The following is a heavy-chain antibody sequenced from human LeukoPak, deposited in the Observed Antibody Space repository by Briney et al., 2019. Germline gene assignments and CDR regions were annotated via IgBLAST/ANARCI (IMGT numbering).Heavy chain of an antibody. D-gene: IGHD1-26*01. J-gene: IGHJ4*02. CDR2: INHSGST. CDR1: GGSFSGYY. V-gene: IGHV4-34*01. Sequence: PSETLSLTCAVYGGSFSGYYWSWTRQPPGKGLEWIGEINHSGSTNYNPSLKSRVTISVDTSKNQFSLKLNSVTAADTAVYYCARTQSQSGTYRYYFGYWGQGTLVTVSS. CDR3: ARTQSQSGTYRYYFGY.